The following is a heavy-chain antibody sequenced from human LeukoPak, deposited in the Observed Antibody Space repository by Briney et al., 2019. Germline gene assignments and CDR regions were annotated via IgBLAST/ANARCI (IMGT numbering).Heavy chain of an antibody. CDR2: MNPNSGNT. D-gene: IGHD3-10*01. CDR3: ARARGAGPGAHFDY. CDR1: GYTFTSYD. J-gene: IGHJ4*02. Sequence: GASVKVSCKASGYTFTSYDINWVRQATGQGLEWMGWMNPNSGNTGYAQKFQGRVTITRNTSISTAYMELNSLRAEDTAVYYCARARGAGPGAHFDYWGQGTPVIVSS. V-gene: IGHV1-8*03.